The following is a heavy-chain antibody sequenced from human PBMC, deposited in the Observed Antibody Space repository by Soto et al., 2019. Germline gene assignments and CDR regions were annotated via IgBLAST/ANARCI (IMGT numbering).Heavy chain of an antibody. CDR2: MWSDGTNK. CDR3: ARERGVTVPRGLDH. CDR1: GFTFSYYG. D-gene: IGHD3-10*01. V-gene: IGHV3-33*01. J-gene: IGHJ4*02. Sequence: QVQLVESGGGVVQPGRSLRLSCAASGFTFSYYGMHWVRQAPGKGLEWVAVMWSDGTNKYYADSVKGRFTISRDNSKNTLYLQMSSLTVEDTAVYYCARERGVTVPRGLDHWGQGTLVSVSS.